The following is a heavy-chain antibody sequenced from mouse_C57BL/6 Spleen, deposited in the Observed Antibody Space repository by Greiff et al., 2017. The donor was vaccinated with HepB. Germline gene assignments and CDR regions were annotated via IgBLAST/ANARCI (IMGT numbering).Heavy chain of an antibody. CDR1: GFTFSDYG. CDR3: ARKGDYCGSSDWYFDD. V-gene: IGHV5-15*01. J-gene: IGHJ1*03. CDR2: ISNLAYSI. D-gene: IGHD1-1*01. Sequence: EVKLMESGGGLVQPGGSLKLSCAASGFTFSDYGMAWVRQAPRKGLEWVAVISNLAYSIYYADTVTGRFTISRENAKNTLYLEMSSLRSEDTAMYDWARKGDYCGSSDWYFDDWGTGTTVTVSS.